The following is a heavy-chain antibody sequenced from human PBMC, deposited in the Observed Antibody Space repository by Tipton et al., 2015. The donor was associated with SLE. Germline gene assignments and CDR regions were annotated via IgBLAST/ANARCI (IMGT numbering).Heavy chain of an antibody. CDR1: GGSFSGYY. Sequence: TLSLTCAVYGGSFSGYYWSWIRQPPGKGLEWIGEINHSGSTNYNPSLKSRVTISLDTSKNQFSLKLSSVTAADTAVYYCARDSRDNDAFDIWGQGTIVTVSS. D-gene: IGHD6-19*01. V-gene: IGHV4-34*01. J-gene: IGHJ3*02. CDR2: INHSGST. CDR3: ARDSRDNDAFDI.